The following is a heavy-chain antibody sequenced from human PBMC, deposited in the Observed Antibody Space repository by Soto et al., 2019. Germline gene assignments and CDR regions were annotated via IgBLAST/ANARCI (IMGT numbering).Heavy chain of an antibody. J-gene: IGHJ5*02. V-gene: IGHV4-38-2*01. Sequence: PSETLSLTCAVSGYSISNGYYWGWIRQPPGKGLEWIGLLHQGGSSFYNPSLKSRVTMSIDTSKNQFSLKINSVTAADTAVYHCARDGTRNLRDRFAPWGRGILVTVSS. CDR3: ARDGTRNLRDRFAP. D-gene: IGHD1-26*01. CDR1: GYSISNGYY. CDR2: LHQGGSS.